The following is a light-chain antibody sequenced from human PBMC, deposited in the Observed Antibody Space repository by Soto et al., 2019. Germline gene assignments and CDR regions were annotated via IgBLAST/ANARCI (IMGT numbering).Light chain of an antibody. V-gene: IGLV2-23*02. Sequence: QSALTQPASVSGSPGQSITISCTGTSSDVGSYNLVSWYQQHPGKAPKLMIYEVSKRPSGVSNRFSGSKSGNTASLTVSGLQAEDDADYYCCSYAGSSSPYVFGTGTKLTVL. CDR1: SSDVGSYNL. CDR2: EVS. J-gene: IGLJ1*01. CDR3: CSYAGSSSPYV.